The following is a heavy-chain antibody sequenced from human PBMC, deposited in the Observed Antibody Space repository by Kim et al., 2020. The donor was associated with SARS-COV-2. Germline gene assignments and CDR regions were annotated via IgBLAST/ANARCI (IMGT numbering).Heavy chain of an antibody. CDR2: IYYSGST. Sequence: SETLSLTCTVSGGSISSGGYYWSWIRQHPGKGLEWIGYIYYSGSTYYNPSLKSRVTISVDTSKNQFSLNLSSVTAADTAVYYCARDGPYGSGSYYPPGWFDPWGQGTLVTVSS. CDR3: ARDGPYGSGSYYPPGWFDP. V-gene: IGHV4-31*03. D-gene: IGHD3-10*01. J-gene: IGHJ5*02. CDR1: GGSISSGGYY.